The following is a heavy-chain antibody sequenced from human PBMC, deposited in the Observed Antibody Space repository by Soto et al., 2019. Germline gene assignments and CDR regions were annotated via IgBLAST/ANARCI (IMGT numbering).Heavy chain of an antibody. V-gene: IGHV4-30-4*01. CDR2: IYYNGDT. D-gene: IGHD3-3*01. CDR1: GVSINRGDYY. J-gene: IGHJ4*01. Sequence: QVRLQESGPKLVRPSQTLSLTCSVSGVSINRGDYYWSWIRQSPGRGLEWIGSIYYNGDTNYNPSLGSRVTMSVDTSKNQFCLDLQSVVAADTAVYFCASEGGDFVQVPYYWGHGTLITVSS. CDR3: ASEGGDFVQVPYY.